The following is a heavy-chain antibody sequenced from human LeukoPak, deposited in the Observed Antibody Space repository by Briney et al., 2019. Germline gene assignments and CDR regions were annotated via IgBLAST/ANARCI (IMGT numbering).Heavy chain of an antibody. V-gene: IGHV3-30*18. Sequence: PGGSLRLSCVASGFTFSSYGMHWVRQAPGKGLEWVAVISYDGSNKYYADSVKGRFTTSRDNSKNTLYLQMNSLRAEDTAVYYCAKDLAGYYRAFDYWGQGTLVTVSS. CDR2: ISYDGSNK. D-gene: IGHD3-22*01. J-gene: IGHJ4*02. CDR1: GFTFSSYG. CDR3: AKDLAGYYRAFDY.